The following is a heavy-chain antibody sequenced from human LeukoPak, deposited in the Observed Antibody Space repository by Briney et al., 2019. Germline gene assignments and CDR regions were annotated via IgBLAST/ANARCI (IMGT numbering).Heavy chain of an antibody. V-gene: IGHV3-23*01. D-gene: IGHD5-12*01. CDR2: ISGSGGST. J-gene: IGHJ4*02. CDR1: GFTFSSYA. Sequence: GGSLRLSCAASGFTFSSYAMGWVRQAPGKGLEWVSAISGSGGSTYYADSVKGRFTISRDNPKNTLYLQMNSLRAEDTAVYYCAMGTRREVHGRDGYNLENWGQGTLVTVSS. CDR3: AMGTRREVHGRDGYNLEN.